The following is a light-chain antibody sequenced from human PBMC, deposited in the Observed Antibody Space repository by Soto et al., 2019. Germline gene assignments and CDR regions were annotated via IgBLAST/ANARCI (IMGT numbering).Light chain of an antibody. V-gene: IGKV3-15*01. Sequence: EILMTQSPATLTVSPGERATLSCRASKSVISNLAWYQQKPGQAPRLLIYGASTRATGIPARFSGSGSGTDFTLTISRLEHEDFAVYYCQQYGSSHPITFGQGTRLEIK. CDR2: GAS. CDR3: QQYGSSHPIT. CDR1: KSVISN. J-gene: IGKJ5*01.